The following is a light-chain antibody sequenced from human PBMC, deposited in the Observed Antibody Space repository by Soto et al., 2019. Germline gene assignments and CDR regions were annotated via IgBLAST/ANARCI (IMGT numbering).Light chain of an antibody. V-gene: IGLV2-14*03. CDR3: TSYTIASTYV. CDR1: SSDVGRYNY. CDR2: HVT. J-gene: IGLJ1*01. Sequence: QSALTQPASVSGSPGQSITISCTGTSSDVGRYNYVSWYQQRPGKAPKLIIYHVTYRPSGVSDRFSGSKSANTASLTISGLQGEDESDFYCTSYTIASTYVFGTGTKVTVL.